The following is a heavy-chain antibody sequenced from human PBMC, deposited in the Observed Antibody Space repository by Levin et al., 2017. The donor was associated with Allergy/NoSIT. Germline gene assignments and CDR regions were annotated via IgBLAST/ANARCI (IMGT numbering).Heavy chain of an antibody. Sequence: ETLSLTCAASGFTFSIYDMLWVRQATGKSLEWLSASGTTGDTYYAGSVRGRFTISRENDKNSLYLQMNSLRGGDTAVYYCARAPRGSRFKIDYWGQGILVTVSA. CDR2: SGTTGDT. CDR3: ARAPRGSRFKIDY. J-gene: IGHJ4*02. CDR1: GFTFSIYD. V-gene: IGHV3-13*01. D-gene: IGHD6-19*01.